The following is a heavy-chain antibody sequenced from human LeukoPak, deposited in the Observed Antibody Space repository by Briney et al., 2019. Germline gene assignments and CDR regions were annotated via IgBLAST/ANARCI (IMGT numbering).Heavy chain of an antibody. CDR2: IYHSGST. Sequence: PSETLSLTCAVSGYSINSGYYWGWIRQPPGKGLGWIGNIYHSGSTYYNPSLKSRVIISVDTSKNQFSLKLSSVTAADTAVYYCARIAVAGSVIDYWGQGTLVTVSS. CDR3: ARIAVAGSVIDY. D-gene: IGHD6-19*01. V-gene: IGHV4-38-2*01. J-gene: IGHJ4*02. CDR1: GYSINSGYY.